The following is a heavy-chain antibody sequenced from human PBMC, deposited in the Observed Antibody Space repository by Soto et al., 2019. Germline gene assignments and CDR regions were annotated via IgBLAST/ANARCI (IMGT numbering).Heavy chain of an antibody. V-gene: IGHV4-31*03. CDR3: ARVPDSSSWYGNYYYGMDV. CDR1: GGSISSGGYY. CDR2: IYYSGST. J-gene: IGHJ6*02. Sequence: SETLSLTCTVSGGSISSGGYYWSWIRQHPGKGLEWIGYIYYSGSTYYNPSPKSRVTISVDTSKNQFSLKLSSVTAADTAVYYCARVPDSSSWYGNYYYGMDVWGQGTTVTV. D-gene: IGHD6-13*01.